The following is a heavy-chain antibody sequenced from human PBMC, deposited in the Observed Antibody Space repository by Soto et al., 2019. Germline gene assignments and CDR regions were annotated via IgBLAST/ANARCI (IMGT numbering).Heavy chain of an antibody. CDR2: ISSSSSTI. CDR1: GFTFSSYS. D-gene: IGHD6-6*01. CDR3: ARPEYSSSSYGMDV. Sequence: EVQLVESGGGLVQPGGSLRLSCAASGFTFSSYSMNWVRQAPGKGQEWDSYISSSSSTIYYADSVKGRFTISRDNAKNSLYLQMNSLRDEDTAVYYCARPEYSSSSYGMDVWGQGTTVTVSS. J-gene: IGHJ6*02. V-gene: IGHV3-48*02.